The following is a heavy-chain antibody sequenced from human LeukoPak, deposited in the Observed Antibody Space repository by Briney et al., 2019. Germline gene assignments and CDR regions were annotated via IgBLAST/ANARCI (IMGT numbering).Heavy chain of an antibody. CDR3: ARRDYYDSSGYAGFDY. V-gene: IGHV4-34*01. D-gene: IGHD3-22*01. CDR1: GGSFSGYY. Sequence: PSETLSLTCAVYGGSFSGYYWSWIRQPPGKGLEWIGEINHSGSTNYNPSLKSRVTISVDTSKNQFSLKLSSVTAADTAVYYCARRDYYDSSGYAGFDYWGQGTLVTVSS. J-gene: IGHJ4*02. CDR2: INHSGST.